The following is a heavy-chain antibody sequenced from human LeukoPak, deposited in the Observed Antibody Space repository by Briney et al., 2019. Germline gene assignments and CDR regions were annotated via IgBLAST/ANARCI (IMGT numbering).Heavy chain of an antibody. D-gene: IGHD3-10*01. CDR1: GGSISSYY. J-gene: IGHJ6*02. CDR2: IYYSGST. Sequence: SETLSLTCTVSGGSISSYYWSWIRQPPGKGLEWIGYIYYSGSTNYNPSLKSRVTISVDTSKNQFTLKLSSVTAADTAVYYCARDPLLYGSGSYYNLGYYGMDVWGQGTTVTVSS. CDR3: ARDPLLYGSGSYYNLGYYGMDV. V-gene: IGHV4-59*01.